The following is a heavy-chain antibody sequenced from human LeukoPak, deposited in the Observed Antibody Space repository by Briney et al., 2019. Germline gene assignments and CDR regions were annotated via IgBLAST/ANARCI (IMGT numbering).Heavy chain of an antibody. Sequence: PGRSLRPSCAASGFTFEDHVMHWVRQAPGKGLEWVSSISWSGDRMGYADAVKGRFTISRDNAKNFLFLQMNSLRVEDTALYYCAKDLGGSATTVWGQGTLVTVSS. D-gene: IGHD2-2*01. V-gene: IGHV3-9*01. CDR2: ISWSGDRM. CDR1: GFTFEDHV. J-gene: IGHJ4*02. CDR3: AKDLGGSATTV.